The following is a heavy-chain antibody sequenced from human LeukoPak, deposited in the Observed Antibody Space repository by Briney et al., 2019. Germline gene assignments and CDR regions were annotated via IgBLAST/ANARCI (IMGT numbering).Heavy chain of an antibody. CDR3: GRGHWGLDY. J-gene: IGHJ4*02. CDR1: GFTFSPYI. D-gene: IGHD7-27*01. V-gene: IGHV3-21*01. CDR2: ISGGSNYI. Sequence: GGSLRLSCAASGFTFSPYIMNWVRQAPGKGLEWVSSISGGSNYIYYADSVRGRFTISRDNAKNSLYLQMNRLRAEDTAIYYCGRGHWGLDYWGQGTLVTVSS.